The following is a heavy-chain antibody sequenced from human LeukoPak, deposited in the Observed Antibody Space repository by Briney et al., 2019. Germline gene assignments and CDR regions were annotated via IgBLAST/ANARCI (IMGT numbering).Heavy chain of an antibody. CDR3: ARDATTGYSSVPFDY. Sequence: PSETLSLTCTVSGYSISSGYYWGWIRQPPGKGLEWIGSIYYSGSTYYNPSLKSRVTISVDTSKNQFSLKLSSVTAADTAVYYCARDATTGYSSVPFDYWGQGTLVTVSS. J-gene: IGHJ4*02. CDR2: IYYSGST. CDR1: GYSISSGYY. D-gene: IGHD6-19*01. V-gene: IGHV4-38-2*02.